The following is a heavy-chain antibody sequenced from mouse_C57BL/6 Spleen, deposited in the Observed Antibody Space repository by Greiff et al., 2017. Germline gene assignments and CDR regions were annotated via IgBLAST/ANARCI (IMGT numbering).Heavy chain of an antibody. J-gene: IGHJ3*01. Sequence: VQLQQPGAELVRPGSSVKLSCKASGYTFTSYWMHWVKQRPIQGLEWIGNIDPSDSETHYNQKFKDKATLTVDKSSSTAYMQLSSLTSEDSAVYYWARGRYCGSSYASAYWGQGTLVTVAA. CDR2: IDPSDSET. CDR1: GYTFTSYW. CDR3: ARGRYCGSSYASAY. D-gene: IGHD1-1*01. V-gene: IGHV1-52*01.